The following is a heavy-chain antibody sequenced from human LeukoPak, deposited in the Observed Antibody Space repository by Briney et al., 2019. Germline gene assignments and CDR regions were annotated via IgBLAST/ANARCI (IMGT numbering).Heavy chain of an antibody. J-gene: IGHJ3*02. CDR2: IYYNGDT. V-gene: IGHV4-39*02. CDR3: AREVEGGRHRVYAFDI. CDR1: GGSISSSDHY. Sequence: TPSETLSLTCTVSGGSISSSDHYWGWIRQPPGKGLEWIGSIYYNGDTYYSPSLKSRVTISVDTSRNQFALKLNSVTAADTAVYFCAREVEGGRHRVYAFDIWGQGTMVTVSS. D-gene: IGHD2-2*01.